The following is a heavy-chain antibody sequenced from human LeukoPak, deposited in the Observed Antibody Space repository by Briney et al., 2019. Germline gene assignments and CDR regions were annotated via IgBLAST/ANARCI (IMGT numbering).Heavy chain of an antibody. Sequence: GGSLRLSCAASGFTFRSYWMSWVRQAPGKGLEWVANVNEDGSKKYHVDSMKGRFTISRDNAKNSLYLQVNSLRAEDTAVYYCARAGDRGTVDFWGQGTLVTVSS. D-gene: IGHD7-27*01. CDR2: VNEDGSKK. CDR1: GFTFRSYW. CDR3: ARAGDRGTVDF. V-gene: IGHV3-7*01. J-gene: IGHJ4*02.